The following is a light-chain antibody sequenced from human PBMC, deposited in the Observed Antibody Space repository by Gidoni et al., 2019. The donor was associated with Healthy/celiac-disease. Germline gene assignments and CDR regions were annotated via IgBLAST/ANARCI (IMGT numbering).Light chain of an antibody. Sequence: DIQMTQSPSSLSASVGDRVTITCRASQSISSYLNWYQQKPGKAPKLLIYAASSLQSGVPSRFRGSVSGTDFTRTISSLQPEDFATYYCQQSYSTPITFGQGTRLEIK. V-gene: IGKV1-39*01. CDR2: AAS. CDR1: QSISSY. J-gene: IGKJ5*01. CDR3: QQSYSTPIT.